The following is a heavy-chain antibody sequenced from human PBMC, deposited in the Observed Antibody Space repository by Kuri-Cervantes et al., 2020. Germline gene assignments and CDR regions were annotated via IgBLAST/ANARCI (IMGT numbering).Heavy chain of an antibody. Sequence: SWASSGFTVSSNYISWVRQAPGKGLEWVSVIYNGGSTYYADSVKGRFTIPRDNSKNTLYIQMNSLRAEDTAVYYCAREKPFIVGPYVFDVWGQGTLVTVSS. CDR3: AREKPFIVGPYVFDV. J-gene: IGHJ3*01. CDR1: GFTVSSNY. D-gene: IGHD1-26*01. CDR2: IYNGGST. V-gene: IGHV3-66*01.